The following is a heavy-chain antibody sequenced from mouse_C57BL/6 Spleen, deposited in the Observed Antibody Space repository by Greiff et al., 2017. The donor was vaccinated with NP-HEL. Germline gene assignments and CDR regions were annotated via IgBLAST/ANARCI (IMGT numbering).Heavy chain of an antibody. D-gene: IGHD2-4*01. J-gene: IGHJ1*03. CDR2: IWSGGSP. Sequence: VQLVESGPGLVQPSPSLSITCTVSGFSLTSYGVHWVRQSPGKGLEWLGVIWSGGSPDYNAAFISSLSSSKDNSKRQVFFKRNSLQADDTARYYCAGIYYEYGGFDVWGTGTTVTVSS. V-gene: IGHV2-2*01. CDR3: AGIYYEYGGFDV. CDR1: GFSLTSYG.